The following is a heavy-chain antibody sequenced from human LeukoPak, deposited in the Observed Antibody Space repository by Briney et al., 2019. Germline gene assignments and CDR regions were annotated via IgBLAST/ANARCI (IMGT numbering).Heavy chain of an antibody. CDR3: AREATYCSSTSCFDYYYYMDV. CDR1: GFSFSSYG. D-gene: IGHD2-2*01. J-gene: IGHJ6*03. Sequence: GGSLRLSCAASGFSFSSYGMSWVRQAPGKGLEWVSGINWNGGSTGYADSVKGRFTISRDNAKNSLYLQMNSLRAEDTALYYCAREATYCSSTSCFDYYYYMDVWGKGTTVTVSS. V-gene: IGHV3-20*04. CDR2: INWNGGST.